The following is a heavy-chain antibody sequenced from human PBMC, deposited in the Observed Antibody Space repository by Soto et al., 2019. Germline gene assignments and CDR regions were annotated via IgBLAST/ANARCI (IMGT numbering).Heavy chain of an antibody. CDR2: INPSGGST. J-gene: IGHJ4*02. CDR1: GYTFTSYY. V-gene: IGHV1-46*03. CDR3: ACYGGNSDFDY. Sequence: QVQLVQSGAEVKKPGASVKVSCKASGYTFTSYYMHWVRQAPGQGLEWMGIINPSGGSTSYAQKFQGRVNMTRDTSTSTVYMELSSLRSEDTAVYYCACYGGNSDFDYWGQGTLVTVSS. D-gene: IGHD4-17*01.